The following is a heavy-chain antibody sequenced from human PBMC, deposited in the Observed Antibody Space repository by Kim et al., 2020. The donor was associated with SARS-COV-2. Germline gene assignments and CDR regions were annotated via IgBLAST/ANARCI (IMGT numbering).Heavy chain of an antibody. CDR1: GFTFSSYG. Sequence: GGSLRLSCAASGFTFSSYGMHWVRQAPGKGLEWVAVISYDGSTKYYADSVKGRFTISRDNSKNTLNLQMNSLRAEDTAVYYCAKDRESVTTFWQYGMDVCGDGAPV. V-gene: IGHV3-30*18. J-gene: IGHJ6*02. CDR2: ISYDGSTK. D-gene: IGHD4-17*01. CDR3: AKDRESVTTFWQYGMDV.